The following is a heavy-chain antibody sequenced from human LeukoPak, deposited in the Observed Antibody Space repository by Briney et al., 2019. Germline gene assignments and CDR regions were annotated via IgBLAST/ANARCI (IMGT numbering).Heavy chain of an antibody. D-gene: IGHD3-9*01. J-gene: IGHJ4*02. CDR2: IYYSGST. Sequence: SETLFLTCTVSGGSISSGGYYWSWIRQHPGKGLEWIGYIYYSGSTYYNPSLKSRVTISVDTSKNQFSLKLSSVTAADTAVYYCARMYYDILTGYYPFDYWGQGTLVTVSS. CDR3: ARMYYDILTGYYPFDY. CDR1: GGSISSGGYY. V-gene: IGHV4-31*03.